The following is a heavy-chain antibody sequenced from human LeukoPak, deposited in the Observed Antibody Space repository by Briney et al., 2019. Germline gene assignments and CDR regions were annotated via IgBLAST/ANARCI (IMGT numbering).Heavy chain of an antibody. J-gene: IGHJ6*04. D-gene: IGHD3-10*01. CDR2: IYYSGNT. Sequence: KLSETLSLTCTVSCGSISSYYWSWIRQPPGKGLEWIGYIYYSGNTNYNPSLKSRVTISVDTSKNQFSLKLSSVTAADTAVYYCARASGSYGSGSYYYYGMDVWGKGTTVTVSS. V-gene: IGHV4-59*01. CDR3: ARASGSYGSGSYYYYGMDV. CDR1: CGSISSYY.